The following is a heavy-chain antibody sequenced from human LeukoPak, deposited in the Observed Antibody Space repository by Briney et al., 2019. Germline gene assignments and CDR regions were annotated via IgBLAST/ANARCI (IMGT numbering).Heavy chain of an antibody. D-gene: IGHD3-10*01. CDR2: TYYRSKWYN. V-gene: IGHV6-1*01. Sequence: QTLPLTCASSGDSVSSNSAAWNWIRQSPSRGLEWLGRTYYRSKWYNDYAVSVKSRITINPDTSKNQFSLHLNAVTPEDTAVYYCARSMVRGPEYYFDYWGQGTLVTVSS. J-gene: IGHJ4*02. CDR3: ARSMVRGPEYYFDY. CDR1: GDSVSSNSAA.